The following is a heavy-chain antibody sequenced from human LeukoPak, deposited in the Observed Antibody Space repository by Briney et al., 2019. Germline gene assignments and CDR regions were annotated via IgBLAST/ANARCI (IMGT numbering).Heavy chain of an antibody. CDR3: AKVKGFWNRMRAFDI. Sequence: GGSLRLSCAASGFTFSSYAMSWVRQAPGEGLEWVSAISGSGGSTYYADSVKGRFTISRDNSKNTLYLQMNSLRAEDTAVYYCAKVKGFWNRMRAFDIWGQGTMVTVSS. D-gene: IGHD3-3*01. CDR1: GFTFSSYA. CDR2: ISGSGGST. J-gene: IGHJ3*02. V-gene: IGHV3-23*01.